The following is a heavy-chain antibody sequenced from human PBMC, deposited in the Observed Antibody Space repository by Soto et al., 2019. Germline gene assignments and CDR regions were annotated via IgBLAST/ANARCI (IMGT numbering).Heavy chain of an antibody. CDR2: ISHSGSGT. V-gene: IGHV4-34*01. CDR3: ARGHLPGGNTFYYDY. J-gene: IGHJ4*02. D-gene: IGHD2-15*01. CDR1: GGSFSGNY. Sequence: QVQLQQWGAGLLKPSETLTLTCTVYGGSFSGNYWSWIRQPPGMGLEWIGEISHSGSGTNYNPSLKSRVTISVDTSKNPISLKLRSVTAADTAMYYCARGHLPGGNTFYYDYWGQGTLVSVSS.